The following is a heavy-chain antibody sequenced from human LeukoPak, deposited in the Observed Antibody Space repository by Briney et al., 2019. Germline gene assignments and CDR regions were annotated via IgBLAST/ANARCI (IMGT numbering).Heavy chain of an antibody. Sequence: SRTLSLTCTVSGGSISSGGYYWNWIRQPPGKGLEWIGYISYSGSTYYNPSLKSRLTISMDTSKNQFSLRLSSVTAADTAVYYCAFFGHDAFDTWGQGTMITVSS. CDR1: GGSISSGGYY. CDR3: AFFGHDAFDT. J-gene: IGHJ3*02. D-gene: IGHD2/OR15-2a*01. V-gene: IGHV4-30-4*01. CDR2: ISYSGST.